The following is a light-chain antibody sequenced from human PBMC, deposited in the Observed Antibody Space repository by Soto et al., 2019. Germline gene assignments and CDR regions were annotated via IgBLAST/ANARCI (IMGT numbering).Light chain of an antibody. CDR3: QHDNNGPLIT. V-gene: IGKV3-15*01. CDR2: GAS. J-gene: IGKJ5*01. Sequence: ETLLKQSPCTLSLSTGERATLSCRASQSVSSNLAWYQQKPGQAPRLLIYGASTRATGIPARFSGSGSGTEFTLTISGLQSEDFAVYYCQHDNNGPLITCGQGTLLE. CDR1: QSVSSN.